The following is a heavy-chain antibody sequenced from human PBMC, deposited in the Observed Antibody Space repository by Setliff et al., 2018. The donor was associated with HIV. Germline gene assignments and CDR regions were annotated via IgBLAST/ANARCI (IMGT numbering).Heavy chain of an antibody. CDR1: GGSISSYY. D-gene: IGHD1-1*01. Sequence: SETLSLTCTVSGGSISSYYWSWIRQTPGKGLEWSGYIYTSGSTNYNPSLKSRVTMSLDTSKNQFSLNRNSVTAADAAVYFCARAREGWKPFAFDYWGQGTLVTVSS. CDR3: ARAREGWKPFAFDY. J-gene: IGHJ4*02. CDR2: IYTSGST. V-gene: IGHV4-4*08.